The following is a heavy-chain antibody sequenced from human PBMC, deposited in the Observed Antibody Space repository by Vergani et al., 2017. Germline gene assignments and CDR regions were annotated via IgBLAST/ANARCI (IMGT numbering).Heavy chain of an antibody. CDR1: GDSLTSDFFY. CDR2: VHSSGST. D-gene: IGHD2/OR15-2a*01. CDR3: ARGCASNRCPTRGTFEI. J-gene: IGHJ3*02. V-gene: IGHV4-61*02. Sequence: QLQESGPGLVKPSETLSLTCSVSGDSLTSDFFYWTWIRQPAGTRLEWIGRVHSSGSTHYNPSLEGRVSVSMDTAKNEFSLDLQSVTAADTAVYFCARGCASNRCPTRGTFEIWGRGTLVTVSS.